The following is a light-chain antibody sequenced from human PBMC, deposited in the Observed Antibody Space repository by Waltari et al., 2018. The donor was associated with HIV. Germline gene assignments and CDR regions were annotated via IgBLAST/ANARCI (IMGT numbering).Light chain of an antibody. J-gene: IGLJ2*01. CDR1: ALPQRN. CDR2: DDR. V-gene: IGLV3-10*01. Sequence: SYELTQPPSVSVSPGQTATIPSSGAALPQRNAYWYQQKPGRAPVVVIHDDRRRPSGIPERFSGSSAGTVATLTITGAQVDDEAVYYCYSEDMSKTQRVFGRGTKLTV. CDR3: YSEDMSKTQRV.